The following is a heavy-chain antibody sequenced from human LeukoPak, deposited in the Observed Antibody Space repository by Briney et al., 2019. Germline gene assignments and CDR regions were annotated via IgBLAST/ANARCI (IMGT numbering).Heavy chain of an antibody. J-gene: IGHJ1*01. V-gene: IGHV3-11*03. CDR3: ASLTYYFDSSGYYPGYFQH. Sequence: GGSLRLSCAASGFTFSDYYMSWIRQAPGKGLEWVSYISSSNSYTNYADSVKGRFYADSVKGRFTISRDNAMNSLYLQMNSLRAEDTAVYYCASLTYYFDSSGYYPGYFQHWGQGTLVTVSS. D-gene: IGHD3-22*01. CDR1: GFTFSDYY. CDR2: ISSSNSYT.